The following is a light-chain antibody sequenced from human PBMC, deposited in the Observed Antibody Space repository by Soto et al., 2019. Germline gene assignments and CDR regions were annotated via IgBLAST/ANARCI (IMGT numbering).Light chain of an antibody. J-gene: IGKJ1*01. Sequence: DIQMTQSPSSGSASVGDRVTITCRASQGISSWLAWYQQKPGKAPKLLIYASTLLQSGVPSRFSGSGSGTEFTLTISSLQPDDFAVYYCQQYYRYPWTFGQGTKVDIK. CDR3: QQYYRYPWT. CDR1: QGISSW. CDR2: AST. V-gene: IGKV1D-16*01.